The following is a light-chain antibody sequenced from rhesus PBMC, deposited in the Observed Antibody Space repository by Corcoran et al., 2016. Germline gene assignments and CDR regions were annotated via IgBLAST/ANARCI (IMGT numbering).Light chain of an antibody. CDR3: QQHDNSPWT. CDR2: RSS. V-gene: IGKV1-69*01. Sequence: DIQMTQSPSSLSASVGDRITITCRASQGISNWLAWYQQKPGNAPNLLIYRSSNLVTGVPSRFSGRGSGTDFILTISSLQPEDIATYYCQQHDNSPWTFGQGTKVEIK. J-gene: IGKJ1*01. CDR1: QGISNW.